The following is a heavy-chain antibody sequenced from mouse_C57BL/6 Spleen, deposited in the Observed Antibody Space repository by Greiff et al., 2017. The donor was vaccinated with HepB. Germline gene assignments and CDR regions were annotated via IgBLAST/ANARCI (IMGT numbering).Heavy chain of an antibody. V-gene: IGHV1-72*01. CDR1: GYTFTSYW. J-gene: IGHJ3*01. CDR2: IDPNSGGT. CDR3: ASQRGAWFAY. Sequence: VQLQQSGAELVKPGASVKLSCKASGYTFTSYWMHWVKQRPGRGLEWIGRIDPNSGGTKYNEKFKSKATLTVDKPSSTAYMKLSSLTSEDSAVYYCASQRGAWFAYWGQGTLVTVSA.